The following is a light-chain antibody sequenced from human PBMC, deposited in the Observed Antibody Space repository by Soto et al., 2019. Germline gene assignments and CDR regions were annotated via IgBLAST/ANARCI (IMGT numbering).Light chain of an antibody. CDR1: SSDVGDYNS. J-gene: IGLJ1*01. CDR2: EVR. V-gene: IGLV2-8*01. Sequence: QSALTQPPSASGSPGQSVTISCTGTSSDVGDYNSVSWYQHHPGKAPKLMIYEVRKRPSGVPDRFSGSKSGNTASLTVSGLQAEDEADYYCSSYTNINTRACVFGTGTKLTVL. CDR3: SSYTNINTRACV.